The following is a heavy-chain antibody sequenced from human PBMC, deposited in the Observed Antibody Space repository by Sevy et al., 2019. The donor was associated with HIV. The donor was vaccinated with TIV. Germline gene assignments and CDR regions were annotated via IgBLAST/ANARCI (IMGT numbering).Heavy chain of an antibody. Sequence: GGSLRLSCAASGFTFSGSAIHWVRQASGKGLEWVGRIRSKSNSHATAYAASVKGRFTISRDDSKNTAYLQMNSLKTEDTAVYYCTRHRLSMLRGIIMAHYFDYWGPGTLVTVSS. CDR1: GFTFSGSA. D-gene: IGHD3-10*01. V-gene: IGHV3-73*01. CDR3: TRHRLSMLRGIIMAHYFDY. CDR2: IRSKSNSHAT. J-gene: IGHJ4*02.